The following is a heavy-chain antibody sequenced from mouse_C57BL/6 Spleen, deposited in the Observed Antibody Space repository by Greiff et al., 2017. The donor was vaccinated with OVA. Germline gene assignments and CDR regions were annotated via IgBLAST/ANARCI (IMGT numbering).Heavy chain of an antibody. J-gene: IGHJ3*01. V-gene: IGHV1-26*01. D-gene: IGHD1-1*01. Sequence: VQLQQSGPELVKPGASVKISCKASGYTFTDYYMNWVKQSHGKSLEWIGDINPNNGGTSYNQKFKGKATLTVDKSSSTAYMELRGLTSEDSAVYYCAKGFITTVVAPFNWEEFAYWGQGTLVTVSA. CDR1: GYTFTDYY. CDR2: INPNNGGT. CDR3: AKGFITTVVAPFNWEEFAY.